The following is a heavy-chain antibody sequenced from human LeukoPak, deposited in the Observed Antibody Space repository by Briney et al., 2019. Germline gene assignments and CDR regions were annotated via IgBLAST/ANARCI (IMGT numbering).Heavy chain of an antibody. CDR3: ARQNIMGYFDY. CDR1: GGAISGSSQY. CDR2: IYYGGTT. V-gene: IGHV4-39*01. Sequence: SETLSLTCGVSGGAISGSSQYWGWIRQPPGKGLEWIGTIYYGGTTYYNPSLKSRVTISLATSKNQFSLQLNSVTAADTAVYFCARQNIMGYFDYWGQGTLVTVSS. J-gene: IGHJ4*02. D-gene: IGHD2/OR15-2a*01.